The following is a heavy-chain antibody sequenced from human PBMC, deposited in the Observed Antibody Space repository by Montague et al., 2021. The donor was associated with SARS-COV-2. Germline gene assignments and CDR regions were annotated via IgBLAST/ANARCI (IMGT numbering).Heavy chain of an antibody. J-gene: IGHJ3*02. CDR1: GGSFSSSIYY. CDR2: IYYTGST. Sequence: SETLSLTCTVSGGSFSSSIYYWSWIRQPPGKGLEWNVNIYYTGSTNYNPSLKSRVTISVYTSKNQFSLKLSSVTAADTAVYYCARHGYYETYVAFDIWGQGTMVTVSS. V-gene: IGHV4-39*01. D-gene: IGHD3-22*01. CDR3: ARHGYYETYVAFDI.